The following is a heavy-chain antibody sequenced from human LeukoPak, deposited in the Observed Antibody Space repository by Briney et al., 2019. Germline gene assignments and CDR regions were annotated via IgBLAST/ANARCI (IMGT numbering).Heavy chain of an antibody. D-gene: IGHD6-6*01. CDR2: ISYDGSNK. Sequence: GGSLRLSCAASGFTFSSYWMSWVRQAPGKGLEWVAVISYDGSNKYYADSVKGRFTISRDNSKNTLYLQMNSLRAEDTAVYYCAVEYSSSSSVHPLDYWGQGTLVTVSS. V-gene: IGHV3-30-3*01. J-gene: IGHJ4*02. CDR1: GFTFSSYW. CDR3: AVEYSSSSSVHPLDY.